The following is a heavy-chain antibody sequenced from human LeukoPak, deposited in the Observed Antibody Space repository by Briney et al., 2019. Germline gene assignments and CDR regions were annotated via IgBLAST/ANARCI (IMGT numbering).Heavy chain of an antibody. CDR3: ARLEGDP. CDR2: IYSSGST. J-gene: IGHJ5*02. V-gene: IGHV4-61*02. D-gene: IGHD3-3*01. CDR1: GGSISSGSYY. Sequence: PSQTLSLTCTVSGGSISSGSYYWSWIRQPAGKGLEWIGRIYSSGSTNYNPSLKSRVTISADTSKNQFSLKLSSVTAADTAVYYCARLEGDPWGQGTLVTVSS.